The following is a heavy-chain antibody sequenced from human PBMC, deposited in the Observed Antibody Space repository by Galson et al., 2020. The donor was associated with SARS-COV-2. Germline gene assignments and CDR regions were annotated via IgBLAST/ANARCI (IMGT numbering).Heavy chain of an antibody. V-gene: IGHV4-34*01. Sequence: SETLSPTFAVHGGAFRGYSWTWIRRAPGKGREWIGETNPGGDTKYTAPPCSRITLSVHTSRTQFSPNLTSARAADTALYFCARAHQGVVPSPVLGLGPFYSYFYFGVWGKGTTVTVAS. J-gene: IGHJ6*03. CDR1: GGAFRGYS. D-gene: IGHD3-16*01. CDR2: TNPGGDT. CDR3: ARAHQGVVPSPVLGLGPFYSYFYFGV.